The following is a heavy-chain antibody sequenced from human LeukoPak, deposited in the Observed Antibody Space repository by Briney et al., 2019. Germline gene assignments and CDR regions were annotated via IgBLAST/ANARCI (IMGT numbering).Heavy chain of an antibody. Sequence: SETLSLTCTVSGGSISSGGYYWSWIRQPPGKGLEWIGYIYHSGSTYYNPSLKSRVTISVDTSKNQFSLKLSSVTAADTAVYYCARVQTGIAVAGTSNYFDYWGQGTLVTVSS. J-gene: IGHJ4*02. CDR2: IYHSGST. D-gene: IGHD6-19*01. V-gene: IGHV4-30-2*01. CDR1: GGSISSGGYY. CDR3: ARVQTGIAVAGTSNYFDY.